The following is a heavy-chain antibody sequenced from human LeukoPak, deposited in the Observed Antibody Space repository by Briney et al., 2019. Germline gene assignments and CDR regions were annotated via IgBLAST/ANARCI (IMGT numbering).Heavy chain of an antibody. V-gene: IGHV3-21*01. J-gene: IGHJ5*02. D-gene: IGHD3-10*01. CDR2: ISSSSSYR. Sequence: GGSLRLSCAASGFTFSSYTMNWVRQAPGKGLEWVSSISSSSSYRYYADSVKGRFTISRDNAKNSLYLQMNSLRAEDTAVYYCARELWFGEFRWFDPWGQGTLVTVSS. CDR1: GFTFSSYT. CDR3: ARELWFGEFRWFDP.